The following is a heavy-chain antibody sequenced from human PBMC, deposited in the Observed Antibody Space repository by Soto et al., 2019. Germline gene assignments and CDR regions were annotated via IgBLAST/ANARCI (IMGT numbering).Heavy chain of an antibody. CDR1: GYTFTSYY. J-gene: IGHJ6*02. Sequence: WASVKVSCKASGYTFTSYYMHWVRQAPGQGLEWMGIINPSGGSTSYAQKFQGRVTMTRDTSTSTVYMELSSLRSEDTAVYYCASPEVPIYIAAAKAYYYGMDVWGQGTTVTVSS. V-gene: IGHV1-46*01. CDR3: ASPEVPIYIAAAKAYYYGMDV. D-gene: IGHD6-13*01. CDR2: INPSGGST.